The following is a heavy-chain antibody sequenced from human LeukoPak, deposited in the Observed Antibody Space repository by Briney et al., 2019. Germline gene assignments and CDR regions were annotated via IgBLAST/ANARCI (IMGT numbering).Heavy chain of an antibody. Sequence: ASVKVSCKASGYTFTTNGISWVRQAPGQGLEWMGWISAYNGNTNYAQKLQGRVTMTTDTSTSTAYMELRSLRSDDTAVYYCARNRGIVGATLGAFDIWGQGTMVTVSS. J-gene: IGHJ3*02. V-gene: IGHV1-18*01. CDR1: GYTFTTNG. D-gene: IGHD1-26*01. CDR3: ARNRGIVGATLGAFDI. CDR2: ISAYNGNT.